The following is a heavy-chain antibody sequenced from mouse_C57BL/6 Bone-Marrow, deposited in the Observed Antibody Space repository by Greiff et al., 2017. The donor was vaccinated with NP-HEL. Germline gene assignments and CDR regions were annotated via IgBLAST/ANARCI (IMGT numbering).Heavy chain of an antibody. CDR1: GYTFTSYW. Sequence: VQLQQSGTVLARPGASVKMSCKTSGYTFTSYWMHWVKQRPVQGLEWIGAIYPGNSDTSYNQKFKGKAKLTAVTSASTAYMELSSLTNEDSAVYYCTSWVVAGEDYWGQGTTLTVSS. V-gene: IGHV1-5*01. CDR3: TSWVVAGEDY. J-gene: IGHJ2*01. CDR2: IYPGNSDT. D-gene: IGHD1-1*01.